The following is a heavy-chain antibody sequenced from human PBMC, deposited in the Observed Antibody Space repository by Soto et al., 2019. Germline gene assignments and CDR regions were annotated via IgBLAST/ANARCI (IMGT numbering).Heavy chain of an antibody. V-gene: IGHV4-30-2*01. CDR2: IYHTGTT. J-gene: IGHJ4*02. Sequence: SETLSLTGAVAGGSISRGGFSWTWLPQPPGQGLEWLGYIYHTGTTDSNPSLKSRVSMSVDRARNQFSLFLTSVTAADTAVDYCARSRNWNYPCEYWGQGALVTVSS. CDR3: ARSRNWNYPCEY. D-gene: IGHD1-7*01. CDR1: GGSISRGGFS.